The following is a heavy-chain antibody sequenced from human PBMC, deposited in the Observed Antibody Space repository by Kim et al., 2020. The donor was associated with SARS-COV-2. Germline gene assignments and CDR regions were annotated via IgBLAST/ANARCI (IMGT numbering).Heavy chain of an antibody. V-gene: IGHV1-3*01. Sequence: SQQCQGRVTITRDTSASTAYMELSSLRSEDTAVYYCARAGTSTVTTLFQHWGQGTLVTVSS. D-gene: IGHD4-17*01. CDR3: ARAGTSTVTTLFQH. J-gene: IGHJ1*01.